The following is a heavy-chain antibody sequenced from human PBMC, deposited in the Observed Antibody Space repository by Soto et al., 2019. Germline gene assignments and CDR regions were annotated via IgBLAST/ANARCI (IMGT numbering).Heavy chain of an antibody. CDR2: INPNSGGT. V-gene: IGHV1-2*04. Sequence: QVQLVQSGAEVKKPGASVKVSCKASGYTFTGYYMHWVRQAPGQGLEWMGWINPNSGGTNYAQKFQGWVTMTRDTSISTAYMELSRLRSDDTAVYYCAREEIAAAGTEGGDYYYGMDVWGQGTTVTVSS. D-gene: IGHD6-13*01. J-gene: IGHJ6*02. CDR1: GYTFTGYY. CDR3: AREEIAAAGTEGGDYYYGMDV.